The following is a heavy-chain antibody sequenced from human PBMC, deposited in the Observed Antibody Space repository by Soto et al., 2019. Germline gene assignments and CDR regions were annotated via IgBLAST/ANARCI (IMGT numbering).Heavy chain of an antibody. D-gene: IGHD5-18*01. J-gene: IGHJ4*02. CDR2: ITPIYPTT. V-gene: IGHV1-69*15. CDR3: ARIPRYSFPTSDDLDS. Sequence: SWVRQAPGQGLEWMGSITPIYPTTNYAERFQGRLTITADGSTRTAYMDLTSLTSEDTAVYYCARIPRYSFPTSDDLDSWGQGTLVTVSS.